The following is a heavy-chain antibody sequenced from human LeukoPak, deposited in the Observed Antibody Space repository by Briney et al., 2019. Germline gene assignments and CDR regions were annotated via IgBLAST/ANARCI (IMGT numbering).Heavy chain of an antibody. Sequence: GGSLRLSCAASGFTFSGSAMHWVRQASGKGLEWVGRIRSKANSYATAYAASVKGRFTISRDDSKNTAYLQMNSLKTEDTDVYYCTPSLYDILTGSDYWGQGTLVTVSS. D-gene: IGHD3-9*01. J-gene: IGHJ4*02. CDR3: TPSLYDILTGSDY. CDR1: GFTFSGSA. CDR2: IRSKANSYAT. V-gene: IGHV3-73*01.